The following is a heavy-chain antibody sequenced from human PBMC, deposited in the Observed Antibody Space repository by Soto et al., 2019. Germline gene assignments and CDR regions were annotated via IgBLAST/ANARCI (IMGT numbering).Heavy chain of an antibody. Sequence: VQLVQSGAEEMKPGASVKVSCKASGYTLTRYSIHWVRQAPGQRLEWMGWINAGNGNTKFSQKFQGRVTITRDTSASTAYMELRGLRSEDTAVYYCAILGTYYFDNSDNYFDFGGQGTLVTVSS. CDR2: INAGNGNT. CDR3: AILGTYYFDNSDNYFDF. D-gene: IGHD3-22*01. CDR1: GYTLTRYS. V-gene: IGHV1-3*05. J-gene: IGHJ4*02.